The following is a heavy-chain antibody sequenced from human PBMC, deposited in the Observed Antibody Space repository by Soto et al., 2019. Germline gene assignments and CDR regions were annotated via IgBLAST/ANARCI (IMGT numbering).Heavy chain of an antibody. CDR2: INHSGST. D-gene: IGHD3-10*01. CDR3: ARVVITMVRGVRTRFDY. CDR1: GGSFSGYY. J-gene: IGHJ4*02. V-gene: IGHV4-34*01. Sequence: QVQLQQWGAGLLKPSETLSLTCAVYGGSFSGYYWSWIRQHPGKGLEWSGEINHSGSTNYNPSLKSRVTISVDTSKNQFSLKLSSVTAADTAVYYCARVVITMVRGVRTRFDYWGQGTLVTVSS.